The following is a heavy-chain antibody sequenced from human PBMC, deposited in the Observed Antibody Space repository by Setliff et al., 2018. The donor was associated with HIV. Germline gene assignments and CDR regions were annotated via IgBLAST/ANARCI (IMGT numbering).Heavy chain of an antibody. CDR3: ATLLSYGSAWHY. CDR2: IHAGNGDT. Sequence: GASVKVSCKASGYTFTSYAMHWVRQAPGQRLEWMGWIHAGNGDTKYSQNFQGRVTITRDTSASTAYMELSSLRSEDTAVYYCATLLSYGSAWHYWGQGTLVTVSS. J-gene: IGHJ4*02. V-gene: IGHV1-3*01. D-gene: IGHD2-21*01. CDR1: GYTFTSYA.